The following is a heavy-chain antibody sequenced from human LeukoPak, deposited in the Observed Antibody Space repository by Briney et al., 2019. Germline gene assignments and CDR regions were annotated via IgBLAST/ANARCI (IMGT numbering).Heavy chain of an antibody. CDR2: ISGDGGST. Sequence: GGSLGLSCAAPGFMFHDYAIHWVRQAPGKGLEWVSLISGDGGSTFYADSVKGRFTISRDNSKNSLYLQMNSLRGDDTALYYCARESESSGWYDYWGQGTLVTVPS. V-gene: IGHV3-43*02. CDR3: ARESESSGWYDY. J-gene: IGHJ4*02. D-gene: IGHD6-19*01. CDR1: GFMFHDYA.